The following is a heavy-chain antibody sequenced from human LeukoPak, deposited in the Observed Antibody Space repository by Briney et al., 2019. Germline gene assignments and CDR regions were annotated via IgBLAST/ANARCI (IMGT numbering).Heavy chain of an antibody. D-gene: IGHD6-13*01. Sequence: GGSLRLSCAASGFTFSTYWMSWVRQAPGKGLEWVANIDQDESEKNYVDSVKGRFTISRDNAKNSLYLQMNSLRAEDTAVYYCARDLGYSQFDSWGQETLVTVSS. CDR1: GFTFSTYW. J-gene: IGHJ5*01. V-gene: IGHV3-7*01. CDR3: ARDLGYSQFDS. CDR2: IDQDESEK.